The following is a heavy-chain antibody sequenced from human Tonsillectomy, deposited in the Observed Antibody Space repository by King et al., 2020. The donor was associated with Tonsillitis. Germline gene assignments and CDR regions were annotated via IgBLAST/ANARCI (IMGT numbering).Heavy chain of an antibody. V-gene: IGHV3-30*02. Sequence: VQLVESGGGVVQPGGSLRLSCAASGFTFSNYGMHWVRQAPGKGLEWVTFIRYDGSHGYYADSVKGRFTISRDNSNDTVYLQMNSLRAEDTAVYYCAKDPETARLDYWGQGTLVTVSS. CDR1: GFTFSNYG. D-gene: IGHD1-14*01. J-gene: IGHJ4*02. CDR2: IRYDGSHG. CDR3: AKDPETARLDY.